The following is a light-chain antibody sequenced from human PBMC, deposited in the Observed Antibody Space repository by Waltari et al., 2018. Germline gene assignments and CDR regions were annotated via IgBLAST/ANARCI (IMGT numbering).Light chain of an antibody. CDR2: DVT. CDR1: SSDVGGYDY. J-gene: IGLJ2*01. Sequence: QSALTQPRSVSGSPGQSVTISCTGTSSDVGGYDYVSWYQHHPGKAPKRMICDVTKLPSGVPDRFSGSKSGNTASLTISGLQAEDEADYYCCSYAGSYTHVVFGGGTKLTVL. CDR3: CSYAGSYTHVV. V-gene: IGLV2-11*01.